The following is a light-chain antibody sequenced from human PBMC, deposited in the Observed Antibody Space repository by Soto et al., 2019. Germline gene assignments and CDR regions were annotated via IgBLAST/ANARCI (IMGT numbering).Light chain of an antibody. J-gene: IGKJ1*01. CDR3: QQCDTSPWT. CDR1: QSISSY. V-gene: IGKV3-20*01. CDR2: GAS. Sequence: EIVLTQSPDTLSLSPGERATLSCRASQSISSYLAWYQQKPGQAPRLLIYGASSRATGIPDRSSGSGSGTDFTLAISRLEPGDSAVYFCQQCDTSPWTFGQGTKVEIK.